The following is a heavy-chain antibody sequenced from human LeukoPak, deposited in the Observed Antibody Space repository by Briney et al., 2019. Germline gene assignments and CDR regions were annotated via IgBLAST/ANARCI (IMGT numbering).Heavy chain of an antibody. CDR1: GGSISSYY. J-gene: IGHJ4*02. D-gene: IGHD5-18*01. CDR3: ARLDRPYTAMVMGFFDY. Sequence: PSETLSLTCTVSGGSISSYYWSWIRQPPGKGLEWIGYIYYSGSTNCNPSLKSRVTISVDTSKNQFSLKLSSVTAADTAVYYCARLDRPYTAMVMGFFDYWGQGTLVTVSS. CDR2: IYYSGST. V-gene: IGHV4-59*08.